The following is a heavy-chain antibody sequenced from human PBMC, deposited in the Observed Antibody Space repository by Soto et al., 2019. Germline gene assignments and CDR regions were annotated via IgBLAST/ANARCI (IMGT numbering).Heavy chain of an antibody. Sequence: ASVKVSCKASGYIFTDYYMHWVRQAPGQELGWMGRINPNSGGTHYAQKFQGWVTMTRDTSISTAYMELSRLKYDDTAVYYCAGARGVGSYNAYYYYVMDVWGQGTTVPVSS. V-gene: IGHV1-2*04. J-gene: IGHJ6*02. D-gene: IGHD1-26*01. CDR1: GYIFTDYY. CDR3: AGARGVGSYNAYYYYVMDV. CDR2: INPNSGGT.